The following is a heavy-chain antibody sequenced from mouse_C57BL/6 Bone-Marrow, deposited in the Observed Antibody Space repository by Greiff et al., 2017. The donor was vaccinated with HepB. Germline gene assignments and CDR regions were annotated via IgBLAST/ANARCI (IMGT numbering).Heavy chain of an antibody. CDR1: GYTFTDHT. Sequence: VKLQQSDAELVKPGASVKISCKVSGYTFTDHTIHWMKQRPEQGLEWIGYIYPRDGSTKYNEKFKGKATLTADKSSSTAYMQLNSLTSEDSAVYFCARGGNYGKADYWYFDVWGTGTTVTVSS. J-gene: IGHJ1*03. V-gene: IGHV1-78*01. CDR3: ARGGNYGKADYWYFDV. D-gene: IGHD2-1*01. CDR2: IYPRDGST.